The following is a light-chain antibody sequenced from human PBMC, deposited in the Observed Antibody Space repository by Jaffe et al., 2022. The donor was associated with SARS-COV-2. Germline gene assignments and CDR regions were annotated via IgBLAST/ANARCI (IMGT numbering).Light chain of an antibody. J-gene: IGKJ1*01. V-gene: IGKV1-39*01. CDR3: YQSYDLPRT. CDR2: AAS. CDR1: RTISNY. Sequence: DIQMTQSPSFLSASVGDRVTISCRASRTISNYLNWFQQKPGKAPRLLIFAASSLESGVPSRFSGSGSGTDFTLTINSLQPEDCATYYCYQSYDLPRTFGQGTKVEIK.